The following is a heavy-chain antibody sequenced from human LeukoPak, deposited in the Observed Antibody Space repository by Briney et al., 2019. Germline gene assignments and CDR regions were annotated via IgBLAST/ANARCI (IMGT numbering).Heavy chain of an antibody. Sequence: GGSLRLSCAASGFTVSSNYMSWVRQAPGKGLEWVSVIYSGGSTYYAGSVKGRFTISRDNAKDSLYLQMNSLRAEDSALYYCVKRSGGRSAASNSDYYYGMDVWGQGTTVTVSS. D-gene: IGHD3-10*01. CDR3: VKRSGGRSAASNSDYYYGMDV. J-gene: IGHJ6*02. CDR1: GFTVSSNY. CDR2: IYSGGST. V-gene: IGHV3-53*05.